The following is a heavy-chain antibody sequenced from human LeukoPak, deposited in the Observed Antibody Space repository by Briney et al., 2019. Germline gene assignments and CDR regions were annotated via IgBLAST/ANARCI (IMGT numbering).Heavy chain of an antibody. Sequence: GGSLRLSCAASGFTFSSHSMNWVRQAPGKGLEWVSFISSSSTIYYADSVKGRFTISRDNAKNSLYLQMNSLRAEDTAVYYCARDRGGSYSAIDYWGQGTLVTVSS. V-gene: IGHV3-48*04. CDR1: GFTFSSHS. J-gene: IGHJ4*02. D-gene: IGHD1-26*01. CDR2: ISSSSTI. CDR3: ARDRGGSYSAIDY.